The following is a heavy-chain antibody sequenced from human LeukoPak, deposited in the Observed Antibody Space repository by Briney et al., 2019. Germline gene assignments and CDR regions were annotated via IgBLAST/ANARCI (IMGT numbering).Heavy chain of an antibody. CDR1: GFTFSIYA. D-gene: IGHD5-18*01. V-gene: IGHV3-23*01. CDR3: ARELYSYGY. J-gene: IGHJ4*02. Sequence: GGSLRLSCAASGFTFSIYAMSCVRQAPGKGLEWGSAISGSGGSTYYADSVKGRFTISRDNSKNTLYLQMNSLRAEDTAGYYCARELYSYGYWGQGTLVTVSS. CDR2: ISGSGGST.